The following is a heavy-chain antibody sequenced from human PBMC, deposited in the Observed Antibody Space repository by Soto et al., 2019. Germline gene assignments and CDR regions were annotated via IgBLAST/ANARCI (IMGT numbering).Heavy chain of an antibody. J-gene: IGHJ6*04. CDR3: ARDDLHWSGGRSVGVVVGV. CDR2: IQSGGRT. D-gene: IGHD2-15*01. V-gene: IGHV3-66*01. CDR1: GFTVSSNY. Sequence: PGGSLRLSCAASGFTVSSNYMTWVRQAPGKGLEWVSLIQSGGRTYYAGSVKGRFTISRDNSKNTLFLQMNSRAVEARAVYYCARDDLHWSGGRSVGVVVGVWGKGSTVGVSS.